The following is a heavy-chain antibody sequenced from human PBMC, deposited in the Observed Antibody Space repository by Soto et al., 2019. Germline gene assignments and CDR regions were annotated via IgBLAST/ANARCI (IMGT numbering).Heavy chain of an antibody. D-gene: IGHD2-2*02. CDR2: ISSSSSTI. V-gene: IGHV3-48*01. Sequence: EVQLVESGGGLVQPGGSLRLSCAASGFTFSSYSMNWVRQAPGKGLEWVSYISSSSSTIYYADSVKGRFTISRDNAKNSLYLQMNSLRAEDTAVYYCARDNGGYCSSTTFYSYAFDIWGQGTMVTVSS. CDR3: ARDNGGYCSSTTFYSYAFDI. J-gene: IGHJ3*02. CDR1: GFTFSSYS.